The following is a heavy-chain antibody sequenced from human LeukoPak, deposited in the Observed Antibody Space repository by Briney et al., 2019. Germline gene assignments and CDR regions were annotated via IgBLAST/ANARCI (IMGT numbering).Heavy chain of an antibody. J-gene: IGHJ4*02. Sequence: ASVKVSCKVSGYTLTELSMHWVRQAPGQGLEWMGWINPNSGGTNYAQKFQGRVTMTRDTSITTAYMELSRLRSDDTAVYYCARDRGYTYGNYFDYWGQGTLVTVSS. D-gene: IGHD5-18*01. CDR3: ARDRGYTYGNYFDY. CDR2: INPNSGGT. V-gene: IGHV1-2*02. CDR1: GYTLTELS.